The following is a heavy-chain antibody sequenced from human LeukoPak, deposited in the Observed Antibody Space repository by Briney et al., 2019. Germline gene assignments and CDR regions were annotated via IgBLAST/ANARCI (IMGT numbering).Heavy chain of an antibody. V-gene: IGHV1-2*02. J-gene: IGHJ4*02. D-gene: IGHD2-2*01. CDR2: INPNSGDT. Sequence: ASVKVSCKASGYSFTGYHLHWVRQAPGQGLEWMGWINPNSGDTHYAQKSQGRVTMTRDTSISTAYMELSRLRSDDTAFYYCAREAVCSSASCEIDYWGQGTLVTVSS. CDR1: GYSFTGYH. CDR3: AREAVCSSASCEIDY.